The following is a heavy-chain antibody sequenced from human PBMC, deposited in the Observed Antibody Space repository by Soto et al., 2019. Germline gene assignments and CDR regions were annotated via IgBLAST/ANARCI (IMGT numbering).Heavy chain of an antibody. CDR1: GGSISSSSYY. Sequence: PSETLSLTCTVSGGSISSSSYYWGWIRQPPGKGLEWIGSIYYSGSTHYSPSLKSRVTISVDTSKNQFSLKLSSVTAADTAVYYCARHAGERPPYSSSWYWFDPWGQGTLVTVSS. CDR2: IYYSGST. D-gene: IGHD6-13*01. CDR3: ARHAGERPPYSSSWYWFDP. V-gene: IGHV4-39*01. J-gene: IGHJ5*02.